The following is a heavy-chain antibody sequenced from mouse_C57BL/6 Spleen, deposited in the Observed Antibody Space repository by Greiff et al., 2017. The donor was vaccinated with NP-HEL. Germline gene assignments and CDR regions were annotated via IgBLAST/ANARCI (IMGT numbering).Heavy chain of an antibody. CDR1: GFTFSDYG. J-gene: IGHJ2*01. V-gene: IGHV5-17*01. D-gene: IGHD2-3*01. CDR2: ISSGSSTI. CDR3: ARRDGYYLYFDY. Sequence: EVKLVESGGGLVKPGGSLKLSCAASGFTFSDYGMHWVRQAPEKGLEWVAYISSGSSTIYYADTVKGRFTISRDNAKNTLFLQMTSLRSEDTAMYYCARRDGYYLYFDYWGQGTTLTVSS.